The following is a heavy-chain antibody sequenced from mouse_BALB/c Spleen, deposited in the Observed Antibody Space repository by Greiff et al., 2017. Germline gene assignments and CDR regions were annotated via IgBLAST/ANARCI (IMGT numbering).Heavy chain of an antibody. J-gene: IGHJ3*01. CDR2: IDPENGDT. D-gene: IGHD3-2*01. Sequence: VQLQQSGAELVRSGASVKLSCTASGFNIKDYYMHWVKQRPEQGLEWIVWIDPENGDTEYAPKFQGKATMTADTSSNTAYLQLSSLTSEDTAVYYCNALDSSGYVGFAYWGQGTLVTVSA. V-gene: IGHV14-4*02. CDR3: NALDSSGYVGFAY. CDR1: GFNIKDYY.